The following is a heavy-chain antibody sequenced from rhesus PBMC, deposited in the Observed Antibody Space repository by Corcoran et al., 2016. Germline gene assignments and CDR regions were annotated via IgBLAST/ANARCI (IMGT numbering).Heavy chain of an antibody. CDR1: GGSTRGGHG. J-gene: IGHJ4*01. CDR3: ARDRRYNWNHLDY. V-gene: IGHV4S7*01. CDR2: IYSSSVNT. D-gene: IGHD1-26*01. Sequence: QVPLQASGPGLLKPSATLSLTCALSGGSTRGGHGWGLIRRPPGKGLEWIGSIYSSSVNTYYNTSLKSRVTISTDTAKNQFSLKVSSVTAADTAVYYCARDRRYNWNHLDYWGQGVLVTVSS.